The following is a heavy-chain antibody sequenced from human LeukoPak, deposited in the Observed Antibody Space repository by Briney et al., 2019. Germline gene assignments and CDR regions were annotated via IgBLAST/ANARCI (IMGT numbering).Heavy chain of an antibody. D-gene: IGHD3/OR15-3a*01. CDR1: GFTFSSYD. J-gene: IGHJ6*04. CDR3: ARALDSALDV. Sequence: PGGSLRLSCVRSGFTFSSYDMSWVRQAPGKGLEWVSYISGSGTTVYYADSVRGRFTISRDNARNSLYLQMAGLTAEDTAVYYCARALDSALDVWGNGTTVTVSS. V-gene: IGHV3-48*01. CDR2: ISGSGTTV.